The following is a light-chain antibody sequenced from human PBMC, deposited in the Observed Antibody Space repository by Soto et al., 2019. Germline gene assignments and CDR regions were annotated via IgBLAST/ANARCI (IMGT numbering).Light chain of an antibody. CDR3: QQSYSTPWT. Sequence: DIQMTQSPSSLFASVGDRVTITCQATQDINIYLNWYQQKPGKAPNLLIYDASNLQSGVPSRFSGSGSGTDFTLTIRSLQPEDFATYYCQQSYSTPWTFGQGTKVDIK. CDR2: DAS. J-gene: IGKJ1*01. CDR1: QDINIY. V-gene: IGKV1-39*01.